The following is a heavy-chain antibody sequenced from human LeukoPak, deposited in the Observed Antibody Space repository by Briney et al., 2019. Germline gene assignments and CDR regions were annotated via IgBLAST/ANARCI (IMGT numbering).Heavy chain of an antibody. CDR3: ARHVVVVPAALGLFDY. Sequence: PSETLSLTCTVSGGSISSYYWSWIRQPPGKGLEWIGYIYYSGTTNYNPSLKSRVTISVDTSKNQFSLKLSSVTAADTAVYYCARHVVVVPAALGLFDYWGQGTLVTVSS. J-gene: IGHJ4*02. CDR2: IYYSGTT. D-gene: IGHD2-2*01. V-gene: IGHV4-59*08. CDR1: GGSISSYY.